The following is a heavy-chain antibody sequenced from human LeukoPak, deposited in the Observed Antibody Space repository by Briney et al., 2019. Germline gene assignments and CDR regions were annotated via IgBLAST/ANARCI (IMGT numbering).Heavy chain of an antibody. CDR1: GGSFSGYC. CDR2: INHSGST. V-gene: IGHV4-34*01. J-gene: IGHJ6*03. Sequence: SETLSLTCAVYGGSFSGYCWSWIRQPPGKGLEWIGEINHSGSTNYNPSLKSRVTISVDTSKNQFSLKLSSVTAADTAVYYCARGREVYTAAYYYYYYMDVWGKGTTVTVSS. CDR3: ARGREVYTAAYYYYYYMDV. D-gene: IGHD6-13*01.